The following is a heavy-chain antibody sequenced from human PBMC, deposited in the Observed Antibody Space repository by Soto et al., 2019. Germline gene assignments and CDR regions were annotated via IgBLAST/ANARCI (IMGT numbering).Heavy chain of an antibody. CDR1: GYTFTSYA. D-gene: IGHD1-26*01. CDR3: ARSNSGSFEYFDY. CDR2: INAGNGNT. Sequence: ASVKVSCKASGYTFTSYAMHWVRQAPGQRLEWMGWINAGNGNTKYSQKFQGRVTITRDTSASTAYMELSSMRSEDTAVYYCARSNSGSFEYFDYWGQGTLVTVSS. V-gene: IGHV1-3*01. J-gene: IGHJ4*02.